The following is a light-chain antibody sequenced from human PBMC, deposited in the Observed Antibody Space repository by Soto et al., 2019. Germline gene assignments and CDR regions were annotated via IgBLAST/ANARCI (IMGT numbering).Light chain of an antibody. CDR2: NVN. V-gene: IGLV2-14*03. J-gene: IGLJ2*01. Sequence: QSALTQVASVSGSPGQSITISCTGTSGDVGGYDYVSWYQQHPGKAPKLMIYNVNYRPSGVSNRFSGSKSGKTASLPFSGLQAEDDANYHSSSHTNTHTVEFGGGTKHTVL. CDR1: SGDVGGYDY. CDR3: SSHTNTHTVE.